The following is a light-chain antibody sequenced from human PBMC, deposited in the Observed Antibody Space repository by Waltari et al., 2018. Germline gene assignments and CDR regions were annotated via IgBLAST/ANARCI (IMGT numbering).Light chain of an antibody. CDR1: TLGDRY. Sequence: SYGLTQPPSLSVSPGQTATITCSGDTLGDRYVSWYQQKPGQSPVLVISQDIKRPSGSPERFSGSNSGNTATLTISGTQTMDEADYFCQAWDSNNVVFGGGTRLTIL. CDR2: QDI. CDR3: QAWDSNNVV. J-gene: IGLJ2*01. V-gene: IGLV3-1*01.